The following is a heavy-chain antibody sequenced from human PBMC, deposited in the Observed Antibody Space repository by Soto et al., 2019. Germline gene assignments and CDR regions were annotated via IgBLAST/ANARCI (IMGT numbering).Heavy chain of an antibody. J-gene: IGHJ5*02. CDR1: GFSLSTSRVG. V-gene: IGHV2-5*05. CDR2: MYWDDDK. CDR3: ALFPDADEEDWFAP. Sequence: QITLKESGPTLVKPTQPLTLTCTFSGFSLSTSRVGVGWIRQPPGKALEWLALMYWDDDKRFGPSLKSMLNNTKDPPEDPADLTMTNMAPVATATYYCALFPDADEEDWFAPWGGGTLVTVAS.